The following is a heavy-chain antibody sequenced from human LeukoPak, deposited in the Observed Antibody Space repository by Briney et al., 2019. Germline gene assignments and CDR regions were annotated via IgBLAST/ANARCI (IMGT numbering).Heavy chain of an antibody. CDR1: GYSISSGYY. D-gene: IGHD3-10*01. Sequence: SETLSLTCTVSGYSISSGYYWGWIRQPPGKGLEWIGSIYHSGSTYYNPSLKSRVTISVDTSKNQFSLNLNSVTAADTAVYYCARDKYYSNWFDPGGQGTLVTVSS. V-gene: IGHV4-38-2*02. J-gene: IGHJ5*02. CDR3: ARDKYYSNWFDP. CDR2: IYHSGST.